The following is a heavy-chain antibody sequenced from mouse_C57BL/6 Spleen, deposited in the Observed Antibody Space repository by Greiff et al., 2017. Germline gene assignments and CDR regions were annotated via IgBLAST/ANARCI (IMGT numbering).Heavy chain of an antibody. V-gene: IGHV1-82*01. CDR2: IYPGDGDT. CDR3: ARSDYYGSSYIYWYFDV. D-gene: IGHD1-1*01. Sequence: VQLQQSGPELVKPGASVKISCKASGYAFSSSWMNWVKQRPGKGLEWIGRIYPGDGDTNYNGKFKGKATLTADQSSSTAYMQPSSLPSEDSAVYFCARSDYYGSSYIYWYFDVWGTGTTVTVSS. J-gene: IGHJ1*03. CDR1: GYAFSSSW.